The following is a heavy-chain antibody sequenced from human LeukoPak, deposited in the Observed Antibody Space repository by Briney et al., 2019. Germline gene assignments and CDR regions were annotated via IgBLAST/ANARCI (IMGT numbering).Heavy chain of an antibody. D-gene: IGHD3/OR15-3a*01. V-gene: IGHV4-39*01. CDR3: ARQTGSGLFILP. CDR2: IYYSRNT. CDR1: GFTFSSYG. J-gene: IGHJ4*02. Sequence: GSLRLSCAASGFTFSSYGMHWVRQPPGKGLEWIGSIYYSRNTYYNASLKSQVSISIDTSKNQFSLRLTSVTAADTAVYYCARQTGSGLFILPGGQGTLVTVSS.